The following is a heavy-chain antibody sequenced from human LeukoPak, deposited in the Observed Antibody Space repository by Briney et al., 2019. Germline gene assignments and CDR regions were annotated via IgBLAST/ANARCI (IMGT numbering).Heavy chain of an antibody. V-gene: IGHV4-34*01. CDR3: AREPPRRWQQQVRYY. Sequence: SETLSLTCAVYGGSFSGYYWSWIRQPPGKGLEWIGEINHSGSTNYNPSLKSRVTISVDTSKNQFSLKLSSVTAADTAVYYCAREPPRRWQQQVRYYWGQGTLVTVSS. J-gene: IGHJ4*02. CDR2: INHSGST. CDR1: GGSFSGYY. D-gene: IGHD6-13*01.